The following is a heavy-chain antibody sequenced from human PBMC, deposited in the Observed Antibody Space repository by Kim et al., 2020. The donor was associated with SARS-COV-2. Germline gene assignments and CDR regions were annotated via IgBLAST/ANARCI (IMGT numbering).Heavy chain of an antibody. Sequence: GGSLRLSCAASGFTFSSYAMHWVRQAPGKGLEWVAVISYDGSNKYYADSVKGRFTISRDNSKNTLYLQMNSLRAEDTAVYYCARDGDYSGSYYFKYYYYGMDVWGQGTTVTVSS. D-gene: IGHD1-26*01. V-gene: IGHV3-30*04. CDR3: ARDGDYSGSYYFKYYYYGMDV. J-gene: IGHJ6*02. CDR1: GFTFSSYA. CDR2: ISYDGSNK.